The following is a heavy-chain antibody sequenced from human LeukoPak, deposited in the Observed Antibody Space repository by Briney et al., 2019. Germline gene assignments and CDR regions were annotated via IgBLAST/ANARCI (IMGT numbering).Heavy chain of an antibody. CDR2: INPNSGGT. J-gene: IGHJ4*02. D-gene: IGHD2-15*01. CDR3: ARGILLRRRVVAATVDY. V-gene: IGHV1-2*02. Sequence: ASVKVSCKASGYTFTGYYMHWVRQAPGQGLEWMGWINPNSGGTNYAQKFQGRVTMTRDTSISTAYMELSRLRSDDTAVYYCARGILLRRRVVAATVDYWGQGTLVNVSS. CDR1: GYTFTGYY.